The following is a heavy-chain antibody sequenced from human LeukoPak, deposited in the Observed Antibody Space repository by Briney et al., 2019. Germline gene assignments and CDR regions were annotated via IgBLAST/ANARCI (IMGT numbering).Heavy chain of an antibody. J-gene: IGHJ6*04. V-gene: IGHV1-69*06. Sequence: GSSVKVSCKASGGTFSSYAISWVRQAPGQGLEWMGGIIPIFGTANYAQKFQGRVTITADKSTSTAYMELSSLRSEDTAVYYCARDVGALTYYYGSGSYIYGMDVWGKGTTATVSS. CDR3: ARDVGALTYYYGSGSYIYGMDV. CDR1: GGTFSSYA. CDR2: IIPIFGTA. D-gene: IGHD3-10*01.